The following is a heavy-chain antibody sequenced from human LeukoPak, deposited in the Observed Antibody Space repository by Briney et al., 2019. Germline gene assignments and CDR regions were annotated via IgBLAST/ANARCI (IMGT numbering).Heavy chain of an antibody. V-gene: IGHV4-34*01. J-gene: IGHJ4*02. CDR2: INHSGST. D-gene: IGHD3-3*01. CDR1: GGSFGGSY. Sequence: SETLSLTCAVYGGSFGGSYWSWIRQPPGKGLGWIGEINHSGSTNYNPSLKSRVTISVDTSKNQFSLKLSSVTAADTAVYYCARGFRFWSGYYPYFDYWGQGTLVTVSS. CDR3: ARGFRFWSGYYPYFDY.